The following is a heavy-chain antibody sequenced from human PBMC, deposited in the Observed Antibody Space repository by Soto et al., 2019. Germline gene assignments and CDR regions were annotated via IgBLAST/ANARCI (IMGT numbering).Heavy chain of an antibody. CDR1: VFTFSNYA. CDR2: ISGSGCST. V-gene: IGHV3-23*01. J-gene: IGHJ4*02. Sequence: GGSLRLSCAASVFTFSNYAMRWVRQSPGKGLEWVSAISGSGCSTYYADSAKGRFTISRDNSKNTLYLQMNSLRAEDTAVYYCAKDKRYFWYYFDYWGQGTLVTVSS. CDR3: AKDKRYFWYYFDY. D-gene: IGHD1-1*01.